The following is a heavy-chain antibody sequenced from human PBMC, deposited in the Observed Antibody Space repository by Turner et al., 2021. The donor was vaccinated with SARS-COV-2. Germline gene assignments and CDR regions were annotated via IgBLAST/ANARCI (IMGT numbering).Heavy chain of an antibody. CDR1: GFTVSSNY. D-gene: IGHD1-1*01. J-gene: IGHJ6*02. V-gene: IGHV3-53*01. CDR3: ARDGAWKPEGMDV. CDR2: IYSGGST. Sequence: GGSLRPPCAASGFTVSSNYMSWVRQAPGKGLEWVSVIYSGGSTYYADSVKGRFTISRDNSKNTLYLQMNSLRAEDTAVYYCARDGAWKPEGMDVWGQGTTVTVSS.